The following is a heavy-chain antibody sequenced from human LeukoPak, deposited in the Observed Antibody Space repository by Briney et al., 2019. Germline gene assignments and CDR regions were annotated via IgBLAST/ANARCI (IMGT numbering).Heavy chain of an antibody. CDR2: INPSGGST. CDR3: ARGPGRTKCGGDCYWSDY. D-gene: IGHD2-21*01. Sequence: ASVKVSCKASGYTFTSYYMHWVRQAPGQGLEWMGIINPSGGSTSYAQKFQGRVTMTRDTSTSTVYMELSSLRSEDTAVYYCARGPGRTKCGGDCYWSDYWGQGTLVTVSS. V-gene: IGHV1-46*01. J-gene: IGHJ4*02. CDR1: GYTFTSYY.